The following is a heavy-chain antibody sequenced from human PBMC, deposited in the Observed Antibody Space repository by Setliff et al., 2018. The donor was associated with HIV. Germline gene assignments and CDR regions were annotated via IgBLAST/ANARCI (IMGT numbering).Heavy chain of an antibody. J-gene: IGHJ3*02. CDR3: ARIIMPRGGAFDI. V-gene: IGHV4-61*02. Sequence: LSLTCTVSGGSISSGSYYWSWIRQPAGKGLQWIGRIYTSGSTNYNPSLKSQVTISVDTSKNQFSLKLNSVTAADTAVYYCARIIMPRGGAFDIWGQGTMVTVSS. CDR1: GGSISSGSYY. D-gene: IGHD3-10*01. CDR2: IYTSGST.